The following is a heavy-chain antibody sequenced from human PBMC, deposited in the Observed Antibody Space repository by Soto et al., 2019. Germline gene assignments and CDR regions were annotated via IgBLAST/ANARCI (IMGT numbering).Heavy chain of an antibody. CDR3: ARDYPVYWTGGSCNYYHGMDV. CDR1: GGTFSSYA. CDR2: IIPIFGTT. D-gene: IGHD2-15*01. V-gene: IGHV1-69*01. J-gene: IGHJ6*02. Sequence: QVQLVQSGAEVKKPGSSVKVSCKASGGTFSSYAISWVRQAPGQGLECMGGIIPIFGTTNYAQKFQGRVTMTADESTSTAYMELSSLRSEDTAVYYCARDYPVYWTGGSCNYYHGMDVWGQGTKVTGSS.